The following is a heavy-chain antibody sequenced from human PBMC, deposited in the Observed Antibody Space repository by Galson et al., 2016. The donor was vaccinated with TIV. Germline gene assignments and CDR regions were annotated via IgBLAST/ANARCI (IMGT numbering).Heavy chain of an antibody. D-gene: IGHD1-7*01. Sequence: SLRLSCAVSGFPFSSYSMNWVRQAPGKGLEWVSSISSTSNYRYYADLVKGRFTISRDNAEDSLYLQINSLRVEDTALYYCARRGNYLSDAFDIWGQGTMVTVSS. V-gene: IGHV3-21*01. J-gene: IGHJ3*02. CDR3: ARRGNYLSDAFDI. CDR2: ISSTSNYR. CDR1: GFPFSSYS.